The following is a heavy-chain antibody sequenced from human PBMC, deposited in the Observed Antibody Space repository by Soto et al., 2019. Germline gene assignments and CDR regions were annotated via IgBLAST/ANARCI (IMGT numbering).Heavy chain of an antibody. CDR1: GFTFSSYA. V-gene: IGHV3-23*01. D-gene: IGHD3-3*01. J-gene: IGHJ2*01. Sequence: GGSLRLSCAASGFTFSSYAMSRVRQAPGKGLEWVSAISGSGGSTYYADSVKGRFTISRDNSKNTLYLQMNSLRAEDTAVYYCAKDPTIQGYFDLWGRGTLVTVSS. CDR2: ISGSGGST. CDR3: AKDPTIQGYFDL.